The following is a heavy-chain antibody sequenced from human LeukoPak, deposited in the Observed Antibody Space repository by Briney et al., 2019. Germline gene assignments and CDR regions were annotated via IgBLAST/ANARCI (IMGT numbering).Heavy chain of an antibody. J-gene: IGHJ6*03. Sequence: SETLSLTCAVSGDSISPYYWSWIRQSAGKGLEWIGRVAPSGKTYYNLSLKSRLTMSLDTSTNQFSLRLRSLTAADTAVYYCARVEEGYGSGRRENYYYYYMDVWGKGTTVTISS. CDR2: VAPSGKT. D-gene: IGHD3-10*01. CDR3: ARVEEGYGSGRRENYYYYYMDV. V-gene: IGHV4-4*07. CDR1: GDSISPYY.